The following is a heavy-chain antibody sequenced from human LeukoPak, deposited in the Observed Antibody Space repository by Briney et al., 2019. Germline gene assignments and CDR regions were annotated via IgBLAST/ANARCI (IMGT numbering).Heavy chain of an antibody. CDR2: IGIDSGNT. CDR1: GFRFSDYS. Sequence: GGSLRLSCAASGFRFSDYSMNWVRQAPGKGLEWISYIGIDSGNTNYADSVKGRFTISGDKAKNSLYLQMNSLRVENTAVYYCARDYKYAFDNWGQGTLVTVSS. D-gene: IGHD5-24*01. CDR3: ARDYKYAFDN. J-gene: IGHJ4*02. V-gene: IGHV3-48*01.